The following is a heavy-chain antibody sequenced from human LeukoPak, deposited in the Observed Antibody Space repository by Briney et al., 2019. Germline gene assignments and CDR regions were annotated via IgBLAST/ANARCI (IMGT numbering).Heavy chain of an antibody. CDR3: ARDEQWLVPISRPFYGMDV. CDR1: GGTFSSYA. Sequence: GASVKVSCKASGGTFSSYAISWVRQAPGQGLEWMGRIIPILGIANYAQKFQGRVTITADKSTSTAYMELSSLRSDDTAVYYCARDEQWLVPISRPFYGMDVWGQGTTVTVSS. J-gene: IGHJ6*02. D-gene: IGHD6-19*01. CDR2: IIPILGIA. V-gene: IGHV1-69*04.